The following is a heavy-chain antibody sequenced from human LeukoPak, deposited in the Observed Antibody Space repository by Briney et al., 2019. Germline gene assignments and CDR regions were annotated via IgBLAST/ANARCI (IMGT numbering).Heavy chain of an antibody. CDR1: GFTFSSYA. CDR3: AKDFFGSGSSWYNYFDY. CDR2: ISGSGGTT. J-gene: IGHJ4*02. Sequence: GGSLRLSCAASGFTFSSYAMSWVRQAPGKGLEWVSAISGSGGTTYYADSVKGRFTISRDNSKNTLYLQMNSLRAEDTALYYCAKDFFGSGSSWYNYFDYWGQGTLVTVSS. D-gene: IGHD6-13*01. V-gene: IGHV3-23*01.